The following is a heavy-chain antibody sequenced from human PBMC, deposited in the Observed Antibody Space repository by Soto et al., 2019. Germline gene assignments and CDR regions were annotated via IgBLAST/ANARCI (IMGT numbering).Heavy chain of an antibody. J-gene: IGHJ5*01. D-gene: IGHD3-3*01. CDR3: ARGKRFPAWFDS. V-gene: IGHV4-4*07. CDR1: GGTISGYY. CDR2: IYSSGNT. Sequence: ENLSLTCSVSGGTISGYYWTWIRQPAGKGLEWIGRIYSSGNTKYNPSLQSRVTMSLDTSNNQFSLRLTSVTAADTAVYYCARGKRFPAWFDSSCQGTLV.